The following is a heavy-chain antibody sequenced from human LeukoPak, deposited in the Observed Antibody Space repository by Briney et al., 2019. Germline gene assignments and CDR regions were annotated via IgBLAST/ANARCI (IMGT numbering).Heavy chain of an antibody. Sequence: PGGSLRLSCAASGFTFSSYAMSWVRQAPGKGLEWVSAISGSGGSTYYADSVKGRFTISRDNSKNTLYLQMNSLRAEDTAVYYCARRYYYDSSGYKDYWGQGTLVTVSS. J-gene: IGHJ4*02. D-gene: IGHD3-22*01. CDR2: ISGSGGST. V-gene: IGHV3-23*01. CDR3: ARRYYYDSSGYKDY. CDR1: GFTFSSYA.